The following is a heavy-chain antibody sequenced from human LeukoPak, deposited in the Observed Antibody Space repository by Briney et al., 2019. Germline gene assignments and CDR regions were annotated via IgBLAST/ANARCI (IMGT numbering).Heavy chain of an antibody. D-gene: IGHD3-10*01. CDR2: ISYDGSNK. V-gene: IGHV3-30-3*01. CDR1: GFPFSSYA. J-gene: IGHJ5*02. Sequence: GSLRLSFAASGFPFSSYAMHWVRPAPGKGLEWVAVISYDGSNKYYADSVKGRFTISRDNSKNTLYLQMNSLRAEDTAVYYCAVSDWFDPWGQGTLVTVSS. CDR3: AVSDWFDP.